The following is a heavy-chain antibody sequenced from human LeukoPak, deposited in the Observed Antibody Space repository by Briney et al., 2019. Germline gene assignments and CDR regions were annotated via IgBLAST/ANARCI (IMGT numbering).Heavy chain of an antibody. Sequence: PGGSLRLSCAASGFTFSNDWMSWVRQAPGKGLEWVGRIKSKTNGGTTDYAAPVKGRFTISRDDSKNTLYLQMNSLKTEDTAVYYCTTVTVEEGSIVVAASYYFDYWGQGTLVTVSS. CDR2: IKSKTNGGTT. CDR3: TTVTVEEGSIVVAASYYFDY. CDR1: GFTFSNDW. D-gene: IGHD6-19*01. J-gene: IGHJ4*02. V-gene: IGHV3-15*01.